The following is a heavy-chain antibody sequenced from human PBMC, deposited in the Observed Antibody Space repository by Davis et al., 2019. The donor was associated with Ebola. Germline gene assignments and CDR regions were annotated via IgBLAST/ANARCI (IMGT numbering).Heavy chain of an antibody. V-gene: IGHV4-39*01. J-gene: IGHJ4*02. CDR3: ARLVTACSGGICYSDFDD. Sequence: MPSETLSLTCNVPGVSIGSSGYYWGWVRQPPGKGLEWIGTLHFRGSTYYSPSLTGRVTLSGDSSKNEFSLTLDSVTAADTGVYYCARLVTACSGGICYSDFDDWGQGTLVTVSS. D-gene: IGHD2-15*01. CDR2: LHFRGST. CDR1: GVSIGSSGYY.